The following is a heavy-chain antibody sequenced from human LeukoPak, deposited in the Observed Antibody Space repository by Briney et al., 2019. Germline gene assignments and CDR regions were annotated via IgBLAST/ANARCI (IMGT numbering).Heavy chain of an antibody. J-gene: IGHJ4*02. CDR2: IYYSGST. CDR1: GGSISTYY. CDR3: AKQDQYYDILTGYYPRYFDY. Sequence: PSETLSLTCTLSGGSISTYYWSWIRQPPGKGVEWIGSIYYSGSTYYNPSLKSRVTISVDTPKNPFSLKLSSVTAADTAVYYCAKQDQYYDILTGYYPRYFDYWGQGTLVTVSS. V-gene: IGHV4-39*01. D-gene: IGHD3-9*01.